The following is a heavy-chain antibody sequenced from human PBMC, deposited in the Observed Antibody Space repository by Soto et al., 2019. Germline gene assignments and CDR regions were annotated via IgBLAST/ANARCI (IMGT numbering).Heavy chain of an antibody. CDR2: IYWDDDK. CDR1: GFSLSTSGVG. V-gene: IGHV2-5*02. J-gene: IGHJ4*02. CDR3: VHRRMQSTSYDY. Sequence: QITLKESGPTLVKPTQTLTLTCTFAGFSLSTSGVGVGWIRQPPGKALEWLALIYWDDDKRYSPSLKSRLTITKDPSKNQVVLTMTNMDPEDTATYYCVHRRMQSTSYDYWGQGTLVTVSS. D-gene: IGHD6-6*01.